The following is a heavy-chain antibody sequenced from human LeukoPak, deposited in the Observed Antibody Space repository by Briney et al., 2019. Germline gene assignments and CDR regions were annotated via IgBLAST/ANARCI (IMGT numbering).Heavy chain of an antibody. CDR1: GFTFSSYW. Sequence: PGGSLRLSCAASGFTFSSYWMHWVRQAPGKGPVWVSRVDVHGQGTAYADSVKGRFTISRDNAKNTLSLQMNSLSAEDTAVYDSTTFYYHLDLRGQGTLVTVSS. V-gene: IGHV3-74*01. CDR3: TTFYYHLDL. J-gene: IGHJ5*02. CDR2: VDVHGQGT. D-gene: IGHD2/OR15-2a*01.